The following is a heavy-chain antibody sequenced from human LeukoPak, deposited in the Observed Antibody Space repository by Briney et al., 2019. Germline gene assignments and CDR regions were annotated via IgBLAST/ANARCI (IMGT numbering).Heavy chain of an antibody. Sequence: SETLSLTCTVSGGSISSYYWSWIRQPPGKGLEWIGYIYYSGSTNYNPSLKSRVTISVDTSKNQFSLKLSSVTAADTAVYYCARRVVVTPGWFDPWGQGTLVTVSS. V-gene: IGHV4-59*01. J-gene: IGHJ5*02. CDR3: ARRVVVTPGWFDP. CDR1: GGSISSYY. D-gene: IGHD2-21*02. CDR2: IYYSGST.